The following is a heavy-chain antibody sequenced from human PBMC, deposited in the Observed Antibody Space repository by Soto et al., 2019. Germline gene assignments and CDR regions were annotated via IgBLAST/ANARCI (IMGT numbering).Heavy chain of an antibody. CDR3: ISHSPEDMIRT. Sequence: EVQLVESGGGLVQPGGSLKLSCAASGFTFSGSSVHWVRQASGKGLEWVGRVRNKANSYATAYAASVRGRFTISRDDSKNTAFKKMNSLNTEDTAVYYCISHSPEDMIRTWGQGTLVTVSS. CDR1: GFTFSGSS. CDR2: VRNKANSYAT. V-gene: IGHV3-73*02. J-gene: IGHJ4*02. D-gene: IGHD2-15*01.